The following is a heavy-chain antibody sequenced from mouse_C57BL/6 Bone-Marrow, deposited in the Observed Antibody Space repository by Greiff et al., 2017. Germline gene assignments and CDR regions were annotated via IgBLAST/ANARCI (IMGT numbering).Heavy chain of an antibody. Sequence: QVQLKESGAELARPGASVKLSCKASGYTFTSYGISWVKQRTGQGLEWIGEIYPRSGNTYYNEKFKGKATLTADKSSSTAYMELRSLTSEDSAVYFCARWGDDYDGLDYWGRGTTLTVSS. D-gene: IGHD2-4*01. CDR3: ARWGDDYDGLDY. CDR2: IYPRSGNT. CDR1: GYTFTSYG. J-gene: IGHJ2*01. V-gene: IGHV1-81*01.